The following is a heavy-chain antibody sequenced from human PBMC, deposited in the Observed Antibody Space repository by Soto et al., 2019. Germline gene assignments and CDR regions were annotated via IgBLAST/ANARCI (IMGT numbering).Heavy chain of an antibody. J-gene: IGHJ6*02. CDR1: GFTVSSNY. V-gene: IGHV3-53*01. CDR3: ARARSLRYGMDV. CDR2: IYSGGST. Sequence: EVQLVESGGGLIQPGGSLRLSCAASGFTVSSNYMSWVRQAPGKGLEGVSVIYSGGSTYYADSVKGRFTISRDNSKNTLYLQMNSLRAEDTDVYYCARARSLRYGMDVWGQGTTVTVS.